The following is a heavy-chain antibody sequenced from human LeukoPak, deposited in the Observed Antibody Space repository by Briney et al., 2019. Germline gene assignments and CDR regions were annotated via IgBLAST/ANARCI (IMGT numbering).Heavy chain of an antibody. CDR1: GYTFTGYY. CDR2: INPNSGGT. V-gene: IGHV1-2*02. Sequence: ASVKVSCKASGYTFTGYYMHWVRQAPGQGLEWMGWINPNSGGTNYAQKFQGRVTMTRDTSISTAYMELSRLRSDDTAVYYCARDMSYCSGGSCDYGYYYYYYMDVWGKGTTVTVSS. J-gene: IGHJ6*03. CDR3: ARDMSYCSGGSCDYGYYYYYYMDV. D-gene: IGHD2-15*01.